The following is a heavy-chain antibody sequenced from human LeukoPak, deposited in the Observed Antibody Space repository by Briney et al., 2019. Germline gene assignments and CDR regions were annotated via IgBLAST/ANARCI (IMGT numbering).Heavy chain of an antibody. CDR3: ARGTVTAPDY. Sequence: GGSLRLSCAASGFSVSNTYMSWVRQAPGKGLEWVSIIYSGGNTYYADSVKGRFTISRDNSKNTLYLQMNRLRPEDTAVYYCARGTVTAPDYRGQGTLVTVSS. CDR1: GFSVSNTY. J-gene: IGHJ4*02. V-gene: IGHV3-53*01. D-gene: IGHD2-21*02. CDR2: IYSGGNT.